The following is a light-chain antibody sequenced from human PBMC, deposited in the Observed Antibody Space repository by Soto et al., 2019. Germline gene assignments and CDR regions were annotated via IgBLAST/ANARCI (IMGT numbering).Light chain of an antibody. J-gene: IGLJ1*01. CDR1: SSDVGGYNF. V-gene: IGLV2-14*01. CDR2: EVS. Sequence: QSALTQPASVSGSPGQSITISCTGTSSDVGGYNFVSWYQQHPGKAPKLMIYEVSNRPSGVSNRFSGSKSGNTASLTISGLQAEDEADYYCTSDTSSSTYVFGTGTKLTV. CDR3: TSDTSSSTYV.